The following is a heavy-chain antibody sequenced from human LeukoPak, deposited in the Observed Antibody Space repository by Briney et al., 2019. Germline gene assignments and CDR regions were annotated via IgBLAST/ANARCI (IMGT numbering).Heavy chain of an antibody. J-gene: IGHJ4*02. CDR1: GFTFRSYW. CDR3: AKGDQVFDY. Sequence: PGGSLRLSCAASGFTFRSYWMSWVRQAPGKGLEWVANINQNGSEKYYVDSVKGRFTISRDNAKNSLYLQMNSLRAEDTAVYYCAKGDQVFDYWGQGTLVTVSS. CDR2: INQNGSEK. D-gene: IGHD2-2*01. V-gene: IGHV3-7*05.